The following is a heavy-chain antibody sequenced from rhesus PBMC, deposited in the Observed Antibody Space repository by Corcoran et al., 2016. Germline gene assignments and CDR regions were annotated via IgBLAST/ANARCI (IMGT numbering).Heavy chain of an antibody. CDR1: GYSISSGYG. CDR3: ARARRGSGWYFDL. CDR2: IGGSSGST. Sequence: QVQLQESGPGLVKPSETLSLTCAVSGYSISSGYGWSWIRQPPGKGLEWIGYIGGSSGSTNYNPSLKSRVTMSKDTSKNQFALKLSSVTAADTAGYYCARARRGSGWYFDLWGPGTPITISS. J-gene: IGHJ2*01. V-gene: IGHV4-127*01. D-gene: IGHD6-31*01.